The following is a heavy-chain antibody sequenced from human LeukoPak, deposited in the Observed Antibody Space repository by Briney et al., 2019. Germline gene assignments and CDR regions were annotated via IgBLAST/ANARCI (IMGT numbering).Heavy chain of an antibody. J-gene: IGHJ6*03. V-gene: IGHV3-23*01. CDR2: ISGSGGST. Sequence: GGSLRLSCAASGFTFSSYAMSWVRQAPGKGLEWVSAISGSGGSTYYADSVKGRFTISRDNSKNTLYLQMNSLRAEDTAVYYCAKACRHCSSTSCLVSRYYYYMDVWGKGTTVTVSS. D-gene: IGHD2-2*01. CDR1: GFTFSSYA. CDR3: AKACRHCSSTSCLVSRYYYYMDV.